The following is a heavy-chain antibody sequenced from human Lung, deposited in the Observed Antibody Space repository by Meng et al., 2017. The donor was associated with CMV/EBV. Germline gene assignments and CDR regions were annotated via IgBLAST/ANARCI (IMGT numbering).Heavy chain of an antibody. CDR3: ARFVDTAMATGWFDP. CDR2: INPNSGGT. CDR1: GYTFTGYY. J-gene: IGHJ5*02. D-gene: IGHD5-18*01. V-gene: IGHV1-2*02. Sequence: ASGYTFTGYYMHWVRQAPGQGLEWMGWINPNSGGTNYAQKFQGRVTMTRDTSISTAYMELSRLRSDDTAVYYCARFVDTAMATGWFDPWGQGTLVTVS.